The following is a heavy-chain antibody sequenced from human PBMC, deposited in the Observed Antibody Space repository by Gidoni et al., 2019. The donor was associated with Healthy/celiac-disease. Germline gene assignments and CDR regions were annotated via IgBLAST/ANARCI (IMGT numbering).Heavy chain of an antibody. CDR3: ARDRVPQDTAIVIPGMDV. J-gene: IGHJ6*02. D-gene: IGHD5-18*01. Sequence: EVQLVESGGGLVKPGGSLRLSCAASGFTFSSYSMNWVRQAPGKGLEWVSSISSSSSYIYYADSVKGRFTISRDNAKNSLYLQMNSLRAEDTAVYYCARDRVPQDTAIVIPGMDVWGQGTTVTVSS. CDR2: ISSSSSYI. CDR1: GFTFSSYS. V-gene: IGHV3-21*01.